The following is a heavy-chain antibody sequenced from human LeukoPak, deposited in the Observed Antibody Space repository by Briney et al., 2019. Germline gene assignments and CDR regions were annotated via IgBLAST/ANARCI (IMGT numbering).Heavy chain of an antibody. J-gene: IGHJ5*02. V-gene: IGHV4-4*07. Sequence: SETLSLPCTVSGGSISSYYWSWIRQPAGKGMEWIGRIYTSGSTNCNPSLKSRVTMSVDTSKNQFSLKLRFVTAADTAVYYCARGEGVLNWFDPWGQGTLVTVSS. CDR1: GGSISSYY. D-gene: IGHD1-26*01. CDR3: ARGEGVLNWFDP. CDR2: IYTSGST.